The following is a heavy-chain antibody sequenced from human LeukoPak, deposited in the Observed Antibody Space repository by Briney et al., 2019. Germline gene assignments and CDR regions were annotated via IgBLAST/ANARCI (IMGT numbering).Heavy chain of an antibody. CDR1: GGSISSSTYY. V-gene: IGHV4-39*02. J-gene: IGHJ4*02. CDR3: ARGSYDVLTGYSTLGEY. D-gene: IGHD3-9*01. Sequence: SETLSLTCTVSGGSISSSTYYWGWIRQPPGKGLEWVGNVYYSGSTYYNPSLKSRVTISVDTSKRHFSLKLTSVTAADTAVYYYARGSYDVLTGYSTLGEYWGQGTLVTVSS. CDR2: VYYSGST.